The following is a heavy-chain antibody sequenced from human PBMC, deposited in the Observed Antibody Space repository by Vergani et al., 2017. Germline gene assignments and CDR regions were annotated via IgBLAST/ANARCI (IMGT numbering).Heavy chain of an antibody. Sequence: EVQLVESGGGLVQPGGSLRLSCAASGFTFSSYSMNWVRQAPGKGLEWVSYISSSSSTIYYADSVKGRFTISRDNSKNSLYLQMNSLRAEDTAVYYCATLWFGVVDYWGQGTLVTVSS. CDR2: ISSSSSTI. CDR3: ATLWFGVVDY. V-gene: IGHV3-48*01. J-gene: IGHJ4*02. CDR1: GFTFSSYS. D-gene: IGHD3-10*01.